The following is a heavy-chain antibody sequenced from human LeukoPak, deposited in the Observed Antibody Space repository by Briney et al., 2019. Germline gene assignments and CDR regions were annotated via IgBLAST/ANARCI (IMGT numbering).Heavy chain of an antibody. CDR3: ARHPGIAAAHYYFDY. D-gene: IGHD6-13*01. CDR2: ISSSGGTI. V-gene: IGHV3-48*03. CDR1: GFTFSSSE. Sequence: PEGSLRLCCAASGFTFSSSEMNWVRQAPGKGLEWVSYISSSGGTISYADSVKGRFTISRDNAKNSLYLQMNSLRAEDTAIYYCARHPGIAAAHYYFDYWGQGTLVTVSS. J-gene: IGHJ4*02.